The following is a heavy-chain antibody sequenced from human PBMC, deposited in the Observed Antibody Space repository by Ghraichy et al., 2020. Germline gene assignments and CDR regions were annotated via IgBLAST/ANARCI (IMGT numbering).Heavy chain of an antibody. CDR3: ARHSTGIAAADRSTFDY. D-gene: IGHD6-13*01. J-gene: IGHJ4*02. V-gene: IGHV4-4*09. CDR2: IYTSGST. CDR1: GGSISSYY. Sequence: SETLSLTCTVSGGSISSYYWSWIRQPPGKGLEWIGYIYTSGSTNYNPSLKSRVTISVDTSKNQFSLKLSSVTAADTAVYYCARHSTGIAAADRSTFDYWGQGTLVTVSS.